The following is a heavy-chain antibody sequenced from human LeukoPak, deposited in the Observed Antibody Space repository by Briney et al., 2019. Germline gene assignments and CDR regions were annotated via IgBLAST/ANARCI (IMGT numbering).Heavy chain of an antibody. J-gene: IGHJ3*02. CDR1: RFTYTTYW. CDR3: AGGFYGNNAFEI. D-gene: IGHD3-10*01. V-gene: IGHV3-7*01. Sequence: GGSLRLSCAASRFTYTTYWMNWVRQAPGKGLEWVANIKQDGSETYFVDSVKGRFTISRDNARNLLYLQMNSLRVEDTAIYYRAGGFYGNNAFEIWGQGTMVTVSS. CDR2: IKQDGSET.